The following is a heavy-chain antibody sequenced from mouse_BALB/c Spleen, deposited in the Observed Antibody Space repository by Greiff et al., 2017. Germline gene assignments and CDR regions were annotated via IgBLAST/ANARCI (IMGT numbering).Heavy chain of an antibody. CDR2: INPSTGYT. CDR1: GYTFTSYW. J-gene: IGHJ2*01. Sequence: QVQLKQSGAELAKPGASVKMSCKASGYTFTSYWMHWVKQRPGQGLEWIGYINPSTGYTEYNQKFKDKATLTADKSSSTAYMQLSSLTSEDSAVYYCARTNYYGSTLDYWGKGTTLTVSS. CDR3: ARTNYYGSTLDY. V-gene: IGHV1-7*01. D-gene: IGHD1-1*01.